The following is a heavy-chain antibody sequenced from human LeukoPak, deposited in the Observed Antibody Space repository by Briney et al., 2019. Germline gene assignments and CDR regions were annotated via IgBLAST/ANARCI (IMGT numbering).Heavy chain of an antibody. D-gene: IGHD2-2*01. V-gene: IGHV1-2*02. J-gene: IGHJ4*02. Sequence: ASVKVSCKASGYTFTGYYMHWVRQAPGQGLEWMGWINPISGGTNYAQKFQGRVTMTRDTSISTAYMELSRLRSDDTAVYYCARDICSSTSCYDYWGQGTLVTVSS. CDR1: GYTFTGYY. CDR3: ARDICSSTSCYDY. CDR2: INPISGGT.